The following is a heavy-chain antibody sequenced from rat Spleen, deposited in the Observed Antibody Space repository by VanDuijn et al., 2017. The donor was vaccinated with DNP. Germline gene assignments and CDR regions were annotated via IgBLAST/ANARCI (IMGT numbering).Heavy chain of an antibody. V-gene: IGHV5-20*01. D-gene: IGHD1-1*01. CDR2: ITYDGGST. J-gene: IGHJ3*01. CDR1: GFTFSDYY. Sequence: EVQLVESGGGLVQPGRSLKLSCAASGFTFSDYYMAWVRQAPTKGLEWVAYITYDGGSTYYRDSVKGRFTISRDIAQNTLYLQMNSLRSEDTATYYCAIYFYSGDNWFGYWGQGTLVTVSS. CDR3: AIYFYSGDNWFGY.